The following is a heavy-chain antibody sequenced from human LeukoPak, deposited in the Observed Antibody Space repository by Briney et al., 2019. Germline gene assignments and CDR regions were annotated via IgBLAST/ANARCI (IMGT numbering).Heavy chain of an antibody. V-gene: IGHV3-23*01. CDR2: ISGSGGST. CDR3: AKGSYDFWSGYYPFDY. CDR1: GFTFSSYA. J-gene: IGHJ4*02. Sequence: GGSLRLSCAASGFTFSSYAMSWVRQAPGKGLEWVSAISGSGGSTSYADSVKGRFTISRDNSKNTLYLQMNSLRAEDTAVYYCAKGSYDFWSGYYPFDYWGQGTLVTVSS. D-gene: IGHD3-3*01.